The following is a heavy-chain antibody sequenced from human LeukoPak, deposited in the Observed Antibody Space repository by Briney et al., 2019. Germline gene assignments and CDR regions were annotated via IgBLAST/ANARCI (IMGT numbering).Heavy chain of an antibody. CDR1: GGSISDYY. Sequence: SETLSLTCTVSGGSISDYYWSWIRQPPGKGLEWIGYINYSGTTNYNPSLKSRVSISVDTSKNQFSLKLSSVTAAGTAVYYCARGTMMVGPWGQGTQVTVSS. D-gene: IGHD3-22*01. CDR3: ARGTMMVGP. V-gene: IGHV4-59*01. J-gene: IGHJ5*02. CDR2: INYSGTT.